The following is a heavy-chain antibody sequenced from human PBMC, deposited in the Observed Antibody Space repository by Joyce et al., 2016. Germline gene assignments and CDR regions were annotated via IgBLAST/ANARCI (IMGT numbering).Heavy chain of an antibody. Sequence: QVQLVQSGAEVKKPGASVKVSCKASGYTFSSYDINWVRQAAGQGLEWVGWTNPNSGDTGYAQKFQDRVTITSNTSISTAYMELSSLRSEDTAVYYCARTHWSYEFWSGYPGFDPWGQGTQVTVSS. CDR3: ARTHWSYEFWSGYPGFDP. D-gene: IGHD3-3*01. CDR2: TNPNSGDT. J-gene: IGHJ5*02. V-gene: IGHV1-8*03. CDR1: GYTFSSYD.